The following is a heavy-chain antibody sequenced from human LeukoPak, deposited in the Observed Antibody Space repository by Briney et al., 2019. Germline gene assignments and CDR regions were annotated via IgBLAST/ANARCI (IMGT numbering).Heavy chain of an antibody. D-gene: IGHD3-22*01. CDR3: ARVVGLTMIVVVYYWFDP. CDR1: GDSISSDY. Sequence: SGTLSLTCAVSGDSISSDYRSWIRQAPGRGLEWIGHIFYTGGTNYNPSPQSRVTISVDTSKNKFSLKLSSVAAADTAVYYCARVVGLTMIVVVYYWFDPWGQGTLVTVSS. CDR2: IFYTGGT. J-gene: IGHJ5*02. V-gene: IGHV4-59*12.